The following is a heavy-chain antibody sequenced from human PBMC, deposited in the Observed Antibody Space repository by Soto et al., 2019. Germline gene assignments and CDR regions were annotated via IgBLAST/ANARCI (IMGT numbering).Heavy chain of an antibody. CDR1: GGSISGSSYY. D-gene: IGHD3-22*01. CDR2: VYYGGST. J-gene: IGHJ6*01. V-gene: IGHV4-39*01. Sequence: SETLSLTCTVSGGSISGSSYYWGWIRQPPGKGLEWIGNVYYGGSTYYNPSLKSRVTISVETSKSQFSLKLSSVTAADTAVYYCAGGDYYHSSGYYFYYYTMDVWGQATTVTVSS. CDR3: AGGDYYHSSGYYFYYYTMDV.